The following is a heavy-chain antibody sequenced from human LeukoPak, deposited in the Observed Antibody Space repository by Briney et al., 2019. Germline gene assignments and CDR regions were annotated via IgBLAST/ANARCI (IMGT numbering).Heavy chain of an antibody. CDR3: AKLHGYNFDY. Sequence: SGGSLRLSYAASGFTFSDYYMSWIRQAPGKGLEWVSYISTSGTTMYYADSVKGRFTISRDNAKNSLYLQMNSLRAEDTAVYYCAKLHGYNFDYWGQGTLVTVSS. J-gene: IGHJ4*02. CDR2: ISTSGTTM. V-gene: IGHV3-11*04. CDR1: GFTFSDYY. D-gene: IGHD5-24*01.